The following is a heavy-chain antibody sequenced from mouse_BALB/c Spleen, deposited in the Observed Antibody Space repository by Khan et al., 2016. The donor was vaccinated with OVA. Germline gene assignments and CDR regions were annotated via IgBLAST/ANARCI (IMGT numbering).Heavy chain of an antibody. Sequence: LVKTGASVKISCKTSGYSFTGYYIHWVKQSHGKSLEWIGYISCYNGATTYNQKFKGKATFTVDTSSSTAYMQFNSLTSEDSAVYYCARSHLLWLYAMDYRGQGTSVTVSS. D-gene: IGHD2-2*01. CDR3: ARSHLLWLYAMDY. CDR2: ISCYNGAT. J-gene: IGHJ4*01. CDR1: GYSFTGYY. V-gene: IGHV1S34*01.